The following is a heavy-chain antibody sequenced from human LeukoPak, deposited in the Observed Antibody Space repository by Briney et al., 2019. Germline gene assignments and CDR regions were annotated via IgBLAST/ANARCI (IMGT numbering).Heavy chain of an antibody. Sequence: AGGSLRLSCAASGFTFDDYGMGWVRQAPGKGLEWVSGINWNGGSTGYADSVKGRFTISRDNAKNSLYLQMNSLRAEDTALYHCAREGGSSSWRDYWGQGTLVTVSS. D-gene: IGHD6-13*01. V-gene: IGHV3-20*01. CDR1: GFTFDDYG. J-gene: IGHJ4*02. CDR2: INWNGGST. CDR3: AREGGSSSWRDY.